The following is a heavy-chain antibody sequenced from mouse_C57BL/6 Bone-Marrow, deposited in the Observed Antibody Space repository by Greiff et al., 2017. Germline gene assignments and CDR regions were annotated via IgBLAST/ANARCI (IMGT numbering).Heavy chain of an antibody. D-gene: IGHD1-1*01. CDR1: GYSITSGYY. CDR3: ARLVTTVVPYFDY. J-gene: IGHJ2*01. Sequence: DVKLVESGPGLVKPSQSLSLTCSVTGYSITSGYYWNWIRQFPGNKLEWMGYISYDGSNNYNPSLKNRISITRDTSKNQFFLKLNSVTTEDTATYYCARLVTTVVPYFDYWGQGTTLTVSS. V-gene: IGHV3-6*01. CDR2: ISYDGSN.